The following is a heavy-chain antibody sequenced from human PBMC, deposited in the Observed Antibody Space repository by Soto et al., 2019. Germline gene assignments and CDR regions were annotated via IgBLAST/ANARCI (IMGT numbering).Heavy chain of an antibody. Sequence: QVQLVESGGGLVKPGGSLRLSCAASGFYFSDFVMSWIRQAPGKGLEWVSYISSNSITIYYADSVKGRFTISRDNAKNALFLQMNSLRAEDTAVCYCARVGRWQEGGDYWGQGILVSVSS. V-gene: IGHV3-11*01. CDR3: ARVGRWQEGGDY. J-gene: IGHJ4*02. CDR1: GFYFSDFV. D-gene: IGHD1-26*01. CDR2: ISSNSITI.